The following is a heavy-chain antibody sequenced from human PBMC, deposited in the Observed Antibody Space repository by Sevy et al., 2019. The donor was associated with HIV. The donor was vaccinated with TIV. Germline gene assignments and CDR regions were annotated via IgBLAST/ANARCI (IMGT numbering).Heavy chain of an antibody. V-gene: IGHV3-23*01. CDR1: EVTFYNYA. Sequence: GGSLRLSCAASEVTFYNYAMTWVRQAPGKGLEWVSVIDGSGGNLYYADSVKGRFTISRDNSKNTLYLQMNSLRVDDTAIYYCAKRGTYYGGPFDCWGQGTLVTVSS. D-gene: IGHD1-26*01. CDR2: IDGSGGNL. CDR3: AKRGTYYGGPFDC. J-gene: IGHJ4*02.